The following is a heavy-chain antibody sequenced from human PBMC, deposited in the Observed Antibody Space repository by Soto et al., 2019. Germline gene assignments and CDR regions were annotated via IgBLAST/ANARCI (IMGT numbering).Heavy chain of an antibody. Sequence: GGSLRLSCAASGFTFSNYAMHWVRQAPGKGLEWVALISHDANNKYYADSVKGRFTISRDNSRSTLYLQMSSLRPEDTAVYYCAKGQVEWFYNPFDYWGQGALVTVSS. V-gene: IGHV3-30*04. CDR2: ISHDANNK. J-gene: IGHJ4*02. CDR3: AKGQVEWFYNPFDY. D-gene: IGHD3-3*01. CDR1: GFTFSNYA.